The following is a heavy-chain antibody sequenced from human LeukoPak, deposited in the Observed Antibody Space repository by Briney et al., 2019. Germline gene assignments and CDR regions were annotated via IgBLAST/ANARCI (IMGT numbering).Heavy chain of an antibody. Sequence: SGGSLTLSCAASGFIFSTYWMSWVRQAPGKGVEWVANIKQDGSEKKYLDSVKGRFTISRDNAKNSLYLQMNSLRAEDTAMYYCARDLDSSSWWNWFDPWGQGTLVTVSS. J-gene: IGHJ5*02. CDR2: IKQDGSEK. V-gene: IGHV3-7*01. CDR3: ARDLDSSSWWNWFDP. CDR1: GFIFSTYW. D-gene: IGHD6-13*01.